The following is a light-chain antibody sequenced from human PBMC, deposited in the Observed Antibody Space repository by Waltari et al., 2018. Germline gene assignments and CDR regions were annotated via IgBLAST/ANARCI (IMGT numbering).Light chain of an antibody. CDR2: DAY. CDR1: QSLDTNY. Sequence: ENVLAQSPGTLSLSPGERAHLSCRASQSLDTNYLPWYRQKPGQAPRLLIYDAYNRATGIPDRFSGSGSGTDFTLTISGVEPEDFAVYYCQHFGTSPPYTFGQGTKLEI. CDR3: QHFGTSPPYT. V-gene: IGKV3-20*01. J-gene: IGKJ2*01.